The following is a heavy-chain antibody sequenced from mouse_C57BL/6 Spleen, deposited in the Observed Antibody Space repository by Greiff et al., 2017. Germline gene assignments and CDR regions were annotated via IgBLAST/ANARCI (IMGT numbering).Heavy chain of an antibody. Sequence: QVQLKQPGAELVRPGSSVKLSCKASGYTFTSYWMHWVKQRPIQGLEWIGNIDPSDSETHYNQKFKDKATLTVDKSSSTAYMQLSSLTSEDSAVYYCARFSWDYWYFDVWGTGTTVTVSS. V-gene: IGHV1-52*01. CDR2: IDPSDSET. D-gene: IGHD2-12*01. J-gene: IGHJ1*03. CDR1: GYTFTSYW. CDR3: ARFSWDYWYFDV.